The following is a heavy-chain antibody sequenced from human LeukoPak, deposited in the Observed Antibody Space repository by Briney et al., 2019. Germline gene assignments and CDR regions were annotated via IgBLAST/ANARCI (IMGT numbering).Heavy chain of an antibody. CDR1: GFTFSSFG. V-gene: IGHV3-30*18. CDR2: ISYDGSNK. D-gene: IGHD2-2*01. Sequence: GRSLRLSCVVSGFTFSSFGMHWVRQAPGKGLEWVAVISYDGSNKYYADSVKGRFAISRDNSKNTLYLQMNSLRAEDTAVYYCAKAYGYCTTTSCSHEEFDYWGQGTLVTVSS. CDR3: AKAYGYCTTTSCSHEEFDY. J-gene: IGHJ4*02.